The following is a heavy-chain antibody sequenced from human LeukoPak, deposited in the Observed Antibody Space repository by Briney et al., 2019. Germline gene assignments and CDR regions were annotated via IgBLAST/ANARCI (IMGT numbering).Heavy chain of an antibody. Sequence: GGSLRLSCAASGFAFSDYYMSCIPQAPGKGMEWLSYISSTSSFTNYADSVKGRFTISRDDAKNSLYLQMNSLRAEDTAVYYCARGTAAGRREFNFDYWGQGTLVTVSS. D-gene: IGHD6-13*01. CDR2: ISSTSSFT. CDR3: ARGTAAGRREFNFDY. V-gene: IGHV3-11*05. CDR1: GFAFSDYY. J-gene: IGHJ4*02.